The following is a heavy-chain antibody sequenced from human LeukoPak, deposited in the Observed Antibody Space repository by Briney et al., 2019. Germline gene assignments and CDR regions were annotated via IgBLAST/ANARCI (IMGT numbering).Heavy chain of an antibody. J-gene: IGHJ4*02. V-gene: IGHV4-59*11. CDR2: IYYSGTT. D-gene: IGHD6-13*01. Sequence: SETLSLTCTVSGGSISSHYWSWIRQPPGKGLEWIGYIYYSGTTNYNPSLKSRVTISVDTSKNQFSLKLSSVTAADTAVYYCARGVYIAAAQYGYWGREPWSPSPQ. CDR3: ARGVYIAAAQYGY. CDR1: GGSISSHY.